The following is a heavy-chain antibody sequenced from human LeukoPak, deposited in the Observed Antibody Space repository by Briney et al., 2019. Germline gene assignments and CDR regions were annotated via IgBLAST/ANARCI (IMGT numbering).Heavy chain of an antibody. CDR3: AKESLDGYSSGWFDY. Sequence: GGSLRLSCAASGFTFSSYAMSWDRQAPGKGLEWVSSIRGGGDGTYYADSVKGRFTISRDNSKNTLYLQMNSLRPEDTAVYYCAKESLDGYSSGWFDYWGQGTLVTVSS. J-gene: IGHJ4*02. CDR1: GFTFSSYA. CDR2: IRGGGDGT. V-gene: IGHV3-23*01. D-gene: IGHD6-19*01.